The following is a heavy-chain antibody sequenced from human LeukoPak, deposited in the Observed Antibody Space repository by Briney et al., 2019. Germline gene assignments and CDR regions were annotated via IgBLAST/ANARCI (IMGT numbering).Heavy chain of an antibody. CDR1: GFTFSSCG. J-gene: IGHJ4*02. CDR3: AKDQGGSGLIDY. D-gene: IGHD6-19*01. CDR2: ISYDGSNK. Sequence: PGRSLRLSCAASGFTFSSCGMHWVRQAPGKGLEWVAVISYDGSNKYYADSVKGRFTISRDNSKNTLYLQMNSLRAEDTAVYYCAKDQGGSGLIDYWGQGTLVTVSS. V-gene: IGHV3-30*18.